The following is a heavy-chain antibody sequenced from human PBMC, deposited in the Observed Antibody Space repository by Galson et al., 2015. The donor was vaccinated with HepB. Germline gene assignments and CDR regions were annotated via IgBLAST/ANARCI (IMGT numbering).Heavy chain of an antibody. V-gene: IGHV3-33*06. Sequence: SLRLSCAASGFTFSSYGMHWVRQAPGKGLEWVAVIWYDGSNKYYADSVKGRFTISRDNSKNTLYLQMNSLRAEDTAVYYCAKPPPRTVTTPGDAFDIWGQGTMVTVSS. CDR2: IWYDGSNK. CDR3: AKPPPRTVTTPGDAFDI. D-gene: IGHD4-17*01. J-gene: IGHJ3*02. CDR1: GFTFSSYG.